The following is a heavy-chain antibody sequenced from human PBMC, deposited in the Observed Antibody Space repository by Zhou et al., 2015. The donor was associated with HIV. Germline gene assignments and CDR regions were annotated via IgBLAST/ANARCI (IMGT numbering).Heavy chain of an antibody. V-gene: IGHV3-74*03. CDR2: IKTNGGGA. Sequence: EVQLVESGGDLVEPGGSLRLSCEGSGFIFNTWMHWVRQIPGKGLVWVGRIKTNGGGAMYDSSVRGRFTISRDNARNTLYLQMNSLRGEDTAIYYCVRDWFGEFNLGEGTLVTVS. CDR3: VRDWFGEFN. CDR1: GFIFNTW. J-gene: IGHJ4*02. D-gene: IGHD3-10*01.